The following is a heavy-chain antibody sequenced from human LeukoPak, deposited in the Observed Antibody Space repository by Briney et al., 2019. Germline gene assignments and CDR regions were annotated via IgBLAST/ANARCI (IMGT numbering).Heavy chain of an antibody. CDR1: GLTFSSYA. V-gene: IGHV3-23*01. J-gene: IGHJ4*02. CDR3: AKGYSSGWYFFDN. Sequence: GGSLRLSCAASGLTFSSYAMNWVRQAPGKGLEWVSAISGSGGSTPYADSVKGPITISRYDSKDTLYLQMNSLSAEDTAVYYCAKGYSSGWYFFDNWGQGILVTVSS. D-gene: IGHD6-19*01. CDR2: ISGSGGST.